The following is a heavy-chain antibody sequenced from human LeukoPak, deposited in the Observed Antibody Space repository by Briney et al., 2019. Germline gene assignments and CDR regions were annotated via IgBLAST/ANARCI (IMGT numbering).Heavy chain of an antibody. V-gene: IGHV3-23*01. CDR1: GFTFSSYA. CDR2: ISERGGST. Sequence: GGSLRLSCADSGFTFSSYAMYSVRGAPGKGVEWVSAISERGGSTYYAYSVKGRFTISRDNSNNTLYLQMNSLRAEGTAVYYCAKDVSRSTSCYNYWGQGTLVTVSS. CDR3: AKDVSRSTSCYNY. D-gene: IGHD2-2*01. J-gene: IGHJ4*02.